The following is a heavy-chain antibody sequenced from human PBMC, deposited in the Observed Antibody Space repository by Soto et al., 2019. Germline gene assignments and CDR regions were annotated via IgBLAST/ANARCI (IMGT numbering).Heavy chain of an antibody. V-gene: IGHV3-23*01. J-gene: IGHJ4*02. CDR3: GAERAYFHDSIGYLSIDF. D-gene: IGHD3-22*01. Sequence: GGSLILSCAASEFTFSSYSMSWVRQAPGERLEWLSSISGSGGSIYAASVKGRFTISRDDSKNSLYLQMNSLKTEDTAVYYCGAERAYFHDSIGYLSIDFWGQGTQVTVSS. CDR1: EFTFSSYS. CDR2: ISGSGGSI.